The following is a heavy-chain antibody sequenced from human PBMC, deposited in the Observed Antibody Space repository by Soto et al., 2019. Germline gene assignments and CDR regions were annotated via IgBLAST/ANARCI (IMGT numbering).Heavy chain of an antibody. Sequence: GGSLRLSCAASGFTFSSYAMSWVRQAPGKGLEWVSAISGSGGSTYYADSVKGRFTISRDNSKNTLYLQMNSLRAEDTAVYYCAKDLAVRFSPPYYMDVWGKGTTVTVSS. CDR1: GFTFSSYA. J-gene: IGHJ6*03. V-gene: IGHV3-23*01. D-gene: IGHD3-10*01. CDR3: AKDLAVRFSPPYYMDV. CDR2: ISGSGGST.